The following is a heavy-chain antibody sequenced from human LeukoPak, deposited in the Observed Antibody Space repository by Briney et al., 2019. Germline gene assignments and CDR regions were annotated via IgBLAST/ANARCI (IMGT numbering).Heavy chain of an antibody. V-gene: IGHV4-59*03. D-gene: IGHD3-10*01. CDR3: AGVFSGRRPFEL. Sequence: SETLSLTCTVSGGSINDYYWNSLRHPPGKGLEWIGFIYYRGTTNNNPSLKTRLTASIDTSKKQFSLNLSSVTAADTAVYYCAGVFSGRRPFELWGQGTLVTVSS. CDR2: IYYRGTT. J-gene: IGHJ4*02. CDR1: GGSINDYY.